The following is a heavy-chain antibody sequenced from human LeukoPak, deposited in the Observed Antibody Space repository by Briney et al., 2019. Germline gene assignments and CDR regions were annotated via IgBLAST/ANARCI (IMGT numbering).Heavy chain of an antibody. CDR3: AAGSDY. CDR1: GHSISSGYY. CDR2: IYHSGST. Sequence: SETLSLTCTVSGHSISSGYYWGWIRQPPGKGLEWIGSIYHSGSTYYNPSLKSRVTISVDTSKNQFSLKLSSVTAADTAVYYCAAGSDYWGQGTLVTVSS. J-gene: IGHJ4*02. V-gene: IGHV4-38-2*02. D-gene: IGHD6-13*01.